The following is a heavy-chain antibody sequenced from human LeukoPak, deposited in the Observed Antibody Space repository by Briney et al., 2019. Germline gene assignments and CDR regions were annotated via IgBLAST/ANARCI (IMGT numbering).Heavy chain of an antibody. J-gene: IGHJ4*02. CDR1: GFTFSSYS. Sequence: GRSLRLSCAASGFTFSSYSMHWVRLAPGKGLEWVAVISYDGSNKYYADSVKGRFTISRDNSKNTLYLQMNSLRAEDTAVYYCAKLGSLDYYDSSGYYSPLPYFDYWGQGTLVTVSS. D-gene: IGHD3-22*01. CDR2: ISYDGSNK. CDR3: AKLGSLDYYDSSGYYSPLPYFDY. V-gene: IGHV3-30*18.